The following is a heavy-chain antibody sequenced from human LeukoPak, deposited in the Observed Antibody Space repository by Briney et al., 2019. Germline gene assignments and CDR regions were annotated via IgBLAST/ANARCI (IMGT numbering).Heavy chain of an antibody. J-gene: IGHJ6*02. V-gene: IGHV4-34*01. CDR3: ARGQRYYDILTGYYYYYGMDV. D-gene: IGHD3-9*01. Sequence: SETLSLACAVYGGSFSGYYWSWIRQPPGKGLEWIGEINHSGSTNYNPSLKNRVTISVDTSRNQFSLKLSSVTAADTAVYYCARGQRYYDILTGYYYYYGMDVWGQGTTVTVSS. CDR2: INHSGST. CDR1: GGSFSGYY.